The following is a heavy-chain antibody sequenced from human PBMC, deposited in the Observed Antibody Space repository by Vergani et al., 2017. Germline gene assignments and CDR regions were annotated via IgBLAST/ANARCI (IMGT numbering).Heavy chain of an antibody. V-gene: IGHV3-30*18. CDR3: AKGTGAYSVSYYFDY. CDR2: ISYDGSNR. D-gene: IGHD1-26*01. Sequence: QVQLVESGGGVVQPGRSLRLSCAASGFTFSSYGMHWVRQAPGKGLEWVAVISYDGSNRYYADSVKGRFTISRDNSKNTLYLQMNSLRAEDTAVYYCAKGTGAYSVSYYFDYWGQGTLVTVSS. J-gene: IGHJ4*02. CDR1: GFTFSSYG.